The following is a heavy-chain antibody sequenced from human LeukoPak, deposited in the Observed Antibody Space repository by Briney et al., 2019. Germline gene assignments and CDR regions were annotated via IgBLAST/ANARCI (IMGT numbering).Heavy chain of an antibody. CDR3: AKDSPTYDFWSGYYPAIDY. CDR1: GFTFSSYA. CDR2: ISGSGGST. V-gene: IGHV3-23*01. D-gene: IGHD3-3*01. Sequence: GGSLRLSCAASGFTFSSYAMSWVRQAPGKGLEWVSAISGSGGSTYYADSVKGRFTISRDNSKNTLYLQMNSLRAEDTAVYYCAKDSPTYDFWSGYYPAIDYWGQGTLVTVSS. J-gene: IGHJ4*02.